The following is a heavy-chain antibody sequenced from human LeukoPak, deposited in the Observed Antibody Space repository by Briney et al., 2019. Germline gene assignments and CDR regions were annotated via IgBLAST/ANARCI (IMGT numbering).Heavy chain of an antibody. V-gene: IGHV1-58*02. Sequence: SVKVSCKASGFTFTSSAMQWVRQARGQRLEWIGWIVVGSGYTNYAQKFQERVTITRDMSTSTAYMELSSLRSEDTAVYYCAAGWVCSGGSCYYYFDYWGQGTLVTVSS. CDR1: GFTFTSSA. CDR2: IVVGSGYT. CDR3: AAGWVCSGGSCYYYFDY. D-gene: IGHD2-15*01. J-gene: IGHJ4*02.